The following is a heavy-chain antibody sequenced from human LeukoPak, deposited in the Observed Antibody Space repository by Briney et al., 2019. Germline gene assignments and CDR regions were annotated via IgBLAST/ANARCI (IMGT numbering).Heavy chain of an antibody. V-gene: IGHV4-59*01. J-gene: IGHJ4*02. CDR2: IHYTGST. Sequence: SETLSLTCTVSGGFISSYYWSWIRQPPGQGLEFIGYIHYTGSTSYNSSLTSRISISTDTSKNQFSLKMTSVTAADTAVYYCARFHPSWGLDYWGQGILVTVSS. CDR1: GGFISSYY. D-gene: IGHD3-16*01. CDR3: ARFHPSWGLDY.